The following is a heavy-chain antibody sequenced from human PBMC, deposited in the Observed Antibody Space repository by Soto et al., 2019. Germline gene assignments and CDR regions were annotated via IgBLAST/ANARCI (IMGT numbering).Heavy chain of an antibody. Sequence: QVQLVQSGAEVKKPGSSVKVSCTASGGTFSSYAISWVRQAPGQGLEWMGGIIPIFGTANYAQKFQGRVTITADESTSTAYMELSSVRSEGTAVYYCARSGRRFGDGAFDIWGQGTMVTVSS. CDR3: ARSGRRFGDGAFDI. CDR1: GGTFSSYA. V-gene: IGHV1-69*01. D-gene: IGHD3-10*01. CDR2: IIPIFGTA. J-gene: IGHJ3*02.